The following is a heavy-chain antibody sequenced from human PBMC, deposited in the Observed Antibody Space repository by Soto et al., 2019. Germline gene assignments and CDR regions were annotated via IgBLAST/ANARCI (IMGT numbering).Heavy chain of an antibody. CDR3: AKQIHSGYGPGDY. V-gene: IGHV3-23*01. Sequence: EVPLLESGGGLVQPGGSLRLSCAASGIMFSSYAFSWVRQAPGKGLEWVSGISGSGSTTYYGDSVKGRFTISRDNSKDTLYLEMNSLRAEDTAVYFCAKQIHSGYGPGDYWGQGTLVTVSS. J-gene: IGHJ4*02. CDR2: ISGSGSTT. CDR1: GIMFSSYA. D-gene: IGHD5-12*01.